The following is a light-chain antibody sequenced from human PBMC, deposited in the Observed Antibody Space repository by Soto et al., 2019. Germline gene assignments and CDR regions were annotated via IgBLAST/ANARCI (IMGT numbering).Light chain of an antibody. Sequence: EIVLTQSPVTLSLSPGERATLSCRASQRITSNFLAWFQQKAGLAPRLLIYGASTRASGVPDRFSGGGSGTDFVLTISRLEPEDFAVYYCQQYGRPPFTFGQRTKLQIK. V-gene: IGKV3-20*01. CDR1: QRITSNF. J-gene: IGKJ2*01. CDR3: QQYGRPPFT. CDR2: GAS.